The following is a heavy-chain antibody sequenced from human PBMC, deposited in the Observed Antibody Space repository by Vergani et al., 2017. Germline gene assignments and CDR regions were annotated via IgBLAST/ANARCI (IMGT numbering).Heavy chain of an antibody. D-gene: IGHD3-10*01. J-gene: IGHJ6*02. CDR3: AXGSMVRGVMDYYYYGMDV. Sequence: QVQLQESGPGLVKPSQTLSLTCTVSGGSISSGSYYWSWIRQPAGKGLEWIGRIYTSGSTNYNPSLKSRVTISVDTSKHQFSVKLGSVTAEDTAVYYCAXGSMVRGVMDYYYYGMDVWGQGTTVTVSS. CDR2: IYTSGST. CDR1: GGSISSGSYY. V-gene: IGHV4-61*02.